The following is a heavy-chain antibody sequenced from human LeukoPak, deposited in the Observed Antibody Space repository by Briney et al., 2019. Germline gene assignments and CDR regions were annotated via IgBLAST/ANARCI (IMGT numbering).Heavy chain of an antibody. CDR3: VRDHYYSMDV. CDR1: GFTFSTSW. J-gene: IGHJ6*02. CDR2: INSDGSST. V-gene: IGHV3-74*03. Sequence: GGSLRLSCAASGFTFSTSWLHWVRQAPGKGLVWVSRINSDGSSTTYADSVKGRFTISRDNPKNTLYPQMNSLRAEDTAVYYCVRDHYYSMDVWGQGTTVTVS.